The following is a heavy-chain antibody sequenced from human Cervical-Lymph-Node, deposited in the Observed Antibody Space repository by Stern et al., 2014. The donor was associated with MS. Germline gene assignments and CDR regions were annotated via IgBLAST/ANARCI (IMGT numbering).Heavy chain of an antibody. V-gene: IGHV4-61*02. CDR1: GDSISSGNYY. CDR3: ATQGRALAPD. J-gene: IGHJ4*02. Sequence: QVQLQESGPGLVKPSQTLSLTCTVSGDSISSGNYYWSWIRQPAGKGLEWIGRIYSSGTTYYNPSLRSRVTISIDTSNNQFSLKRASGTATDTAVYYCATQGRALAPDWGQGTLVTVSS. CDR2: IYSSGTT.